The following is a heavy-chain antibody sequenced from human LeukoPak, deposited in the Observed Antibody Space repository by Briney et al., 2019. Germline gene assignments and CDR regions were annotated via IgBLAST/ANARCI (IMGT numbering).Heavy chain of an antibody. CDR2: ISSSSSYI. J-gene: IGHJ5*02. CDR3: ARDPPMVRGVGPGGWFDP. CDR1: GFTFSSYS. V-gene: IGHV3-21*01. D-gene: IGHD3-10*01. Sequence: GGSLRLSRAASGFTFSSYSMNWVRQAPGKGLEWVSSISSSSSYIYYADSVKGRFTISRDNAKNSLYLQMNSLRAEDTAVYYCARDPPMVRGVGPGGWFDPWGQGTLVTVSS.